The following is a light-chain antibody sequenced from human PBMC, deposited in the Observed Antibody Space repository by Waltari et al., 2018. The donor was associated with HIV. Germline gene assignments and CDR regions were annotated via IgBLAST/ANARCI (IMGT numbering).Light chain of an antibody. V-gene: IGLV2-8*01. Sequence: QSALTQPPSASESPGQSVTISCTGTTSDVGYYNYVSWYQQHHGKSPKLIIYEVTKRPSGVPDRFSGSKSGNTASLTVSGLQPEDEADYYCSSYADSNDLLFGGGTRLTVL. CDR2: EVT. CDR1: TSDVGYYNY. J-gene: IGLJ2*01. CDR3: SSYADSNDLL.